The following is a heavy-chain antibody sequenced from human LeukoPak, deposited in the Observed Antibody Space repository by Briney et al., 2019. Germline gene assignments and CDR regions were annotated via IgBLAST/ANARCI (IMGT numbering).Heavy chain of an antibody. CDR1: GFSLSTSGMC. CDR2: IDWDDDK. D-gene: IGHD3-9*01. CDR3: ARIKVDDTLTGYYRYFDY. Sequence: SGPALVKPTQTLTLTCTFSGFSLSTSGMCVSWIRQPPGKALEWLALIDWDDDKYYSTSLKTRLTISKDTSKNQVVLTMTNMDPVDTATYYCARIKVDDTLTGYYRYFDYWGQGTLVTVSS. J-gene: IGHJ4*02. V-gene: IGHV2-70*01.